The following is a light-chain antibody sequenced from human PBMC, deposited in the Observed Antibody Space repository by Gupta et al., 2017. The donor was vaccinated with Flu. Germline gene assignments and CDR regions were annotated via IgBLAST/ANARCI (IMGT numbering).Light chain of an antibody. CDR1: QDIHIY. Sequence: DIQVTQSPSSLSTSVGDRVTITCQASQDIHIYLNWYQQKPGKAPKLLIYEASNLETGVPSRFSGSGSGTDXTFTISXLQHEDIATYYCQQYANLPPYSFGXGTKLDLK. CDR2: EAS. J-gene: IGKJ2*03. V-gene: IGKV1-33*01. CDR3: QQYANLPPYS.